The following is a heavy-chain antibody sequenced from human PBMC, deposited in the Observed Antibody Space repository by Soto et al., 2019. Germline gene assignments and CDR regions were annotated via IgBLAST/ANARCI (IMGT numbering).Heavy chain of an antibody. Sequence: GASVKVSCKASGYTFNTYGVSWVRQAPGQGLEWMGRISAYNGDTNYAQKLQGRLTMTTDTSTRTAYMELRSLRSDDTAVYYCASHPVSGSLRFDSWGQGTLVTVSS. CDR3: ASHPVSGSLRFDS. CDR1: GYTFNTYG. CDR2: ISAYNGDT. V-gene: IGHV1-18*04. J-gene: IGHJ4*02. D-gene: IGHD1-26*01.